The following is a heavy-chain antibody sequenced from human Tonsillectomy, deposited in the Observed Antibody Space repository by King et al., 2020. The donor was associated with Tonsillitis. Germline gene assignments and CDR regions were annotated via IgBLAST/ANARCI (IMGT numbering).Heavy chain of an antibody. D-gene: IGHD3-10*01. J-gene: IGHJ4*02. Sequence: VQLVESGGGLVQPGGSLRFSCAASGFTFSSYWMSWVRQAPGKGLEWVANIKQDGSEKYYVDSVKGRFTISRDNAKNSLYLQMNSLRAEDTAVYYCARDWYGSGSPFDYWGQGTLVTVSS. V-gene: IGHV3-7*01. CDR1: GFTFSSYW. CDR2: IKQDGSEK. CDR3: ARDWYGSGSPFDY.